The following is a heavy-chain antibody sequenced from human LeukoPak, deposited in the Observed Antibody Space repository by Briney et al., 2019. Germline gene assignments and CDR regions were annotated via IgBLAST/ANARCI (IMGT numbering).Heavy chain of an antibody. D-gene: IGHD2-15*01. J-gene: IGHJ4*02. Sequence: GRSLRLSCAASGFTFSSYVMHWVRQAPGKGLEWVAIISYDGSNEYYADSVKGRFTISRDNSKNTLYLQMNSLRAEDTAVYYCAKDSRGYCSGGSCYHDYWGQGTLVTVSS. V-gene: IGHV3-30*04. CDR1: GFTFSSYV. CDR2: ISYDGSNE. CDR3: AKDSRGYCSGGSCYHDY.